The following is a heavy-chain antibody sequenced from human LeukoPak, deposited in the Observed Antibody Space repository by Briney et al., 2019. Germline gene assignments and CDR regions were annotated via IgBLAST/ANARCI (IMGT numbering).Heavy chain of an antibody. CDR3: ARGLGHYYYYYMDV. D-gene: IGHD7-27*01. Sequence: SVKVSCKASGGTFSSYAISWVRQAPGQGLKWMGRIIPILGIANYAQKFQGRVTITADKSTSTAYMELSSLRSEDTAVYYCARGLGHYYYYYMDVWGKGTTVTVSS. CDR2: IIPILGIA. V-gene: IGHV1-69*04. J-gene: IGHJ6*03. CDR1: GGTFSSYA.